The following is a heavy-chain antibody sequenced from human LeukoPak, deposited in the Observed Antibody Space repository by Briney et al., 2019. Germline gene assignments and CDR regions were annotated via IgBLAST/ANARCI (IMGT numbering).Heavy chain of an antibody. Sequence: GGSLRLSCAASGFTFSSYSMNWVRQAPGKGLEWVSSISSSSSYIYYADSVKGRFTISRDNAKNSLYLQMNSLRAEDTAVYYCARGLVVVPAATFYYYYGMDVWGQGTTVTVSS. CDR1: GFTFSSYS. V-gene: IGHV3-21*01. J-gene: IGHJ6*02. CDR3: ARGLVVVPAATFYYYYGMDV. CDR2: ISSSSSYI. D-gene: IGHD2-2*01.